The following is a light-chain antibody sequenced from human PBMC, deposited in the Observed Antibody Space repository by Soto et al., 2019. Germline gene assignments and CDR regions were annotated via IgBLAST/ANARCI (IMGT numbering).Light chain of an antibody. V-gene: IGLV3-21*02. J-gene: IGLJ1*01. Sequence: SYELTQPPSVSVAPGQTARITCAGNNMGSHSVHWYQQKPGQAPVLVVYDDRDRPSGIPERFSGSNSGNTATLTISRVEAGDEADYYCQVWHSSSDHYVFGTGTKVTV. CDR2: DDR. CDR1: NMGSHS. CDR3: QVWHSSSDHYV.